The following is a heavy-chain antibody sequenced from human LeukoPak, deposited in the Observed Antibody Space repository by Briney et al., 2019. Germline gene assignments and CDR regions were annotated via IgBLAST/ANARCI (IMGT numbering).Heavy chain of an antibody. CDR1: GYTFTGYY. CDR2: INPSGGST. CDR3: ARSSGSDWFDP. Sequence: GSSVKVSCMSSGYTFTGYYMHWVRQAPGQGLEWMGIINPSGGSTSNPQKLQGRVTITRDMSTSTVYMELSSQRSEDTAVYYCARSSGSDWFDPWGQGNLVTVSS. J-gene: IGHJ5*02. V-gene: IGHV1-46*01. D-gene: IGHD6-19*01.